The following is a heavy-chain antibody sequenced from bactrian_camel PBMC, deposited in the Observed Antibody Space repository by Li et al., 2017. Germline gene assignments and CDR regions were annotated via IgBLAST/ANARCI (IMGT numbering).Heavy chain of an antibody. J-gene: IGHJ4*01. CDR1: GFTFSSYA. D-gene: IGHD3*01. CDR3: AKANVGAMGQ. V-gene: IGHV3S1*01. CDR2: IDSVGRT. Sequence: HVQLVESGGGSVQAGGSLRLSCAASGFTFSSYAMKWVRQAPGKGLEWVSTIDSVGRTYYADSVKGRFTISRDNAKNTLYLQLNSLKTEDTAMYYCAKANVGAMGQRGQGTQVTVS.